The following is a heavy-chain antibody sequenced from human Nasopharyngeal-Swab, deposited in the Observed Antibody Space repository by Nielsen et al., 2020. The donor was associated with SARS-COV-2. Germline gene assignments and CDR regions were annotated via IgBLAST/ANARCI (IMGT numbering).Heavy chain of an antibody. J-gene: IGHJ3*02. CDR3: AKSVILDAFDI. D-gene: IGHD3-16*02. V-gene: IGHV3-30*04. CDR1: GFTFSSYA. CDR2: ISYDGSNK. Sequence: GESLKISCAASGFTFSSYAMHWVRQAPGKGLEWVAVISYDGSNKYYADSVKGRFTISRDNSKNTLYLQMNSLRAEDTAVYYCAKSVILDAFDIWGQGTMVTVSS.